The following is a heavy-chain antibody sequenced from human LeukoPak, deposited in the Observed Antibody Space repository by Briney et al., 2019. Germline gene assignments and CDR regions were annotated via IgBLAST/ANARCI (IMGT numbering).Heavy chain of an antibody. CDR2: ISWNSGSI. V-gene: IGHV3-9*01. Sequence: PGRSLRLSCAASGFTFDDYAMHWVRQAPGKGLEWVSGISWNSGSIGYADSVKGRFTISRDNAKNSLYLQMNSLRAEDTALYYCAKDSSPVYDSSGYYPGWFDPWGQGTLVTVSS. J-gene: IGHJ5*02. CDR3: AKDSSPVYDSSGYYPGWFDP. D-gene: IGHD3-22*01. CDR1: GFTFDDYA.